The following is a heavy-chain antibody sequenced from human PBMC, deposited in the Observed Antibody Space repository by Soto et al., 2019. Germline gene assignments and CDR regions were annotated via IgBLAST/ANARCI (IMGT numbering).Heavy chain of an antibody. J-gene: IGHJ4*02. Sequence: PGGSLRLSCAASGFSFSSYGIHWVCQAPRKGLEWVAVISNEGSIQYYADSVEGRFTISRDNSENTVFLQMNSLRGEDTAVYYCAKEGGTLGTSASYGFDYWGQGSRVTVYS. CDR2: ISNEGSIQ. D-gene: IGHD3-16*01. CDR1: GFSFSSYG. CDR3: AKEGGTLGTSASYGFDY. V-gene: IGHV3-30*18.